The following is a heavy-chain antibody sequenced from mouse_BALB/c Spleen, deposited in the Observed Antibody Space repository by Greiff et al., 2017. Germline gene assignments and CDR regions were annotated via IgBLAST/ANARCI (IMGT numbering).Heavy chain of an antibody. CDR1: GFTFSSYA. CDR2: ISSGGST. D-gene: IGHD2-2*01. Sequence: EVKVVESGGGLVKPGGSLKLSCAASGFTFSSYAMSWVRQTPEKRLEWVASISSGGSTYYPDSVKGRFTISRDNARNILYLQMSSLRSEDTAMYYCAREGGYDGAWFADWGQGTLVTVSA. J-gene: IGHJ3*01. CDR3: AREGGYDGAWFAD. V-gene: IGHV5-6-5*01.